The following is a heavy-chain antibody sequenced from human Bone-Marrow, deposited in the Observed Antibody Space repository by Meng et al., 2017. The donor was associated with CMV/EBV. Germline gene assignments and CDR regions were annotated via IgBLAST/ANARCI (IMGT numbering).Heavy chain of an antibody. CDR3: TRRRDGDYYNGRDV. Sequence: GESLKIPCAASGFTFSSYAMSWVRQAPGKRLEWVSAISGSGGSTYYVDSVKGRFTISRDNSKNTLYLQMDSLRADGTAVYYCTRRRDGDYYNGRDVRAQGTTVTVSS. CDR2: ISGSGGST. J-gene: IGHJ6*02. CDR1: GFTFSSYA. V-gene: IGHV3-23*01.